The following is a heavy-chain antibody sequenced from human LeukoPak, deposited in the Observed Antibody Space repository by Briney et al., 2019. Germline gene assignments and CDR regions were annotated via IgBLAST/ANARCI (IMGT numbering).Heavy chain of an antibody. CDR3: ATGYYGSGIYWFDP. D-gene: IGHD3-10*01. CDR1: GYTFSAYY. J-gene: IGHJ5*02. CDR2: IIPIFGTA. Sequence: SVKVSCKASGYTFSAYYIHWVRQAPGQGLEWMGGIIPIFGTANYAQKFQGRVTITADESTSTAYMELSSLRSEDTAVYYCATGYYGSGIYWFDPWGQGTLVTVSS. V-gene: IGHV1-69*13.